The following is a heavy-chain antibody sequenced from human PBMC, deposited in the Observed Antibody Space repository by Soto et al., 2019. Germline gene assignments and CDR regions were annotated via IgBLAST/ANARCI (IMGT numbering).Heavy chain of an antibody. V-gene: IGHV3-30-3*01. D-gene: IGHD4-17*01. Sequence: QVQLVESGGGMVQPGRSLRLSCAASGFTFSSYAMHWVRQAPGKGLEWVAVISYDGSNKYYADSVKGRFTISRDNSKNTLYLQMNSLRAEDTAVYYCARDGDYGDYRYFDLWGRGTLVTVSS. CDR2: ISYDGSNK. CDR3: ARDGDYGDYRYFDL. CDR1: GFTFSSYA. J-gene: IGHJ2*01.